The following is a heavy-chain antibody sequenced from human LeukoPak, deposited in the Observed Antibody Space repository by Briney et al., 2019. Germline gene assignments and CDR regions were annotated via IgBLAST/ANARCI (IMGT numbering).Heavy chain of an antibody. CDR1: GYTFTSYG. J-gene: IGHJ4*02. D-gene: IGHD1-14*01. CDR2: TSAYNGNT. V-gene: IGHV1-18*01. Sequence: ASVKVSCKASGYTFTSYGISWVRQAPGQGLEWMGWTSAYNGNTNYAQNLQGRVTMTRDTSTSTVYMELSSLRSEDTAVYYCARTQPLETGDGYFDYWGQGTLVTVSS. CDR3: ARTQPLETGDGYFDY.